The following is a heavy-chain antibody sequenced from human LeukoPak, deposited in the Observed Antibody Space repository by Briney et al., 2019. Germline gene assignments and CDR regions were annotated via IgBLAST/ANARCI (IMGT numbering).Heavy chain of an antibody. CDR2: IRYDGSNK. J-gene: IGHJ4*02. CDR3: ARVTRSAYYYDSSGYHIDY. CDR1: GFTFSSYG. V-gene: IGHV3-30*02. D-gene: IGHD3-22*01. Sequence: PGGSLRLSCAASGFTFSSYGMHWVRQAPGKGLEWVAFIRYDGSNKYYADSVKGRFTISRDNSKNTLYLQMNSLRAEDTAVYYCARVTRSAYYYDSSGYHIDYWGQGTLVTVSS.